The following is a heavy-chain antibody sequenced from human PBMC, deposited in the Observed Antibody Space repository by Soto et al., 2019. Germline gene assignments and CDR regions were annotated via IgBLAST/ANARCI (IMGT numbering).Heavy chain of an antibody. J-gene: IGHJ4*02. CDR1: GYTFTSYD. V-gene: IGHV1-18*04. CDR3: ARASLYCSGGNCFPYYFDY. D-gene: IGHD2-15*01. Sequence: GASVKVSCKTSGYTFTSYDFGWVRQAPGQGLQWMGWISVYTGDTKYTQSLQGRVTMTTDTSTTTAYMELRSLRSDDTAVYYCARASLYCSGGNCFPYYFDYWGQGTLVTVSS. CDR2: ISVYTGDT.